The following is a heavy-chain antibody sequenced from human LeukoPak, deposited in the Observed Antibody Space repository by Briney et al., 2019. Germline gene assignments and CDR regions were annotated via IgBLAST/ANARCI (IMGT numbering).Heavy chain of an antibody. CDR3: AKDRYYDFWSGDPYYYYGMDV. V-gene: IGHV3-23*01. CDR1: EFTFSSYA. D-gene: IGHD3-3*01. J-gene: IGHJ6*02. Sequence: PGGSLRLSCAASEFTFSSYAMSWVRQAPGKGLEWVSAISGSGGSTYYADSVKGRFTISRDNSKNTLYLQMNSLRAEDTAVYYCAKDRYYDFWSGDPYYYYGMDVWGQGTTVTVSS. CDR2: ISGSGGST.